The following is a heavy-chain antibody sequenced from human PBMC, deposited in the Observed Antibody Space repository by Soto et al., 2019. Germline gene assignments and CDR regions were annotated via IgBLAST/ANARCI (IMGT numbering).Heavy chain of an antibody. D-gene: IGHD2-8*01. CDR3: AKCCPDYCTNGVCYFEYYYYYGMDV. CDR1: GCTFSNYA. V-gene: IGHV3-23*01. CDR2: ISGSGGST. Sequence: PGGSLRLSCAASGCTFSNYAMSWVRQAPGKGLEWVSAISGSGGSTYYADSVKGRFTISRDNSKNTLYLQMNSLRAEDTAVYYCAKCCPDYCTNGVCYFEYYYYYGMDVWGQGTTVTVSS. J-gene: IGHJ6*02.